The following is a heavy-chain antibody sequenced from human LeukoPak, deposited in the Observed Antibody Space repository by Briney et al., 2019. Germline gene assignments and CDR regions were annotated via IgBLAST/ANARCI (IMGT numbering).Heavy chain of an antibody. Sequence: GGSLRLYCAASGFTFSNSAMSWVRQAPGKGLEWVSTISTSGVSTYYADSVKGRFTISRDTSKNTLYLQMNSLRVEDTAVYYCTKRPIIMAWYFDYWGQGTLVTVSS. CDR3: TKRPIIMAWYFDY. D-gene: IGHD3-10*01. J-gene: IGHJ4*02. CDR2: ISTSGVST. V-gene: IGHV3-23*01. CDR1: GFTFSNSA.